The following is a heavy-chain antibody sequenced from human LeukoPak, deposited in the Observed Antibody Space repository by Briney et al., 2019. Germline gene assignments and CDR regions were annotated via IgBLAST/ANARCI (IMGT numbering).Heavy chain of an antibody. Sequence: ASVKVSCKASGYTFTSYYMHWVRQAPGQGLERMGIINPSGGSTSYAQKFQGRVTMTRDTSTSTVYMELSSLRSEDTAVYYCARTEGTDCSGGSCYFRYWGQGTLVTVSS. CDR1: GYTFTSYY. CDR3: ARTEGTDCSGGSCYFRY. V-gene: IGHV1-46*01. J-gene: IGHJ4*02. CDR2: INPSGGST. D-gene: IGHD2-15*01.